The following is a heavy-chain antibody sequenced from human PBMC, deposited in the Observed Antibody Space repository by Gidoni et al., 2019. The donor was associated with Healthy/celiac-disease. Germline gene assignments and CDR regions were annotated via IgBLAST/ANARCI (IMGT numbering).Heavy chain of an antibody. CDR3: ARGIYSSSWYNWFDP. J-gene: IGHJ5*02. CDR2: IYYSGST. Sequence: QVQLQESGPGLVKPSETLSLTCTVSGGSVSSYYWSWIRQPPGKGLEWIGYIYYSGSTNYNPPLKSRVTISVDTSKNQFSLKLSSVTAADTAVYYCARGIYSSSWYNWFDPWGQGTLVTVSS. V-gene: IGHV4-59*02. D-gene: IGHD6-13*01. CDR1: GGSVSSYY.